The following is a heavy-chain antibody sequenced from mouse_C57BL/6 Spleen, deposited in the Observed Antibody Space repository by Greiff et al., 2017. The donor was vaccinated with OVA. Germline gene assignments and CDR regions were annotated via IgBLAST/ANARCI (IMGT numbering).Heavy chain of an antibody. D-gene: IGHD1-1*01. V-gene: IGHV1-52*01. J-gene: IGHJ4*01. CDR1: GYTFTSYW. CDR3: ARGASYGSSYSYAMDY. CDR2: IDPSDSET. Sequence: QVQLQQPGAELVRPGSSVKLSCKASGYTFTSYWMHWVKQRPIQGLEWIGNIDPSDSETHYNQKFQDKATLTVDKSSSTAYMQLSSLTSEDSAVYYCARGASYGSSYSYAMDYWGQGTSVTVSS.